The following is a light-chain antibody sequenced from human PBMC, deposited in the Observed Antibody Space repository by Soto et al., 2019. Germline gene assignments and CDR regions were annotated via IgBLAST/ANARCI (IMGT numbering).Light chain of an antibody. CDR1: QGISSD. V-gene: IGKV1-9*01. CDR3: QQLLSYPIT. CDR2: AAS. Sequence: DIQLTQSPSFLSASIGDRVTITCRASQGISSDLAWYQQKPGKAPKLLIYAASTLQSGVPLSFSGSGSGTSFTLTISSLQPEDFATYYCQQLLSYPITFGQGTRLEIK. J-gene: IGKJ5*01.